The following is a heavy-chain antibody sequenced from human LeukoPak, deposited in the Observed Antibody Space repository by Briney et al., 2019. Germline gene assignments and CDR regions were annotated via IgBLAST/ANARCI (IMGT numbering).Heavy chain of an antibody. CDR1: GFSFSSYT. CDR3: ARAAHMPSFEIENYYGMDV. CDR2: MSSSGDVI. Sequence: PGGSLRLSCAASGFSFSSYTMNWVRQAPGEGLQWVSTMSSSGDVIYYRDSVKGRFTISRDNAKNSLFLEMNSLRAEDTAVYYCARAAHMPSFEIENYYGMDVWGQGTTVSVSS. J-gene: IGHJ6*02. V-gene: IGHV3-21*01. D-gene: IGHD2-2*01.